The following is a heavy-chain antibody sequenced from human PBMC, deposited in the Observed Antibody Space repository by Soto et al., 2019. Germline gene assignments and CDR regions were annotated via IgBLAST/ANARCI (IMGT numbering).Heavy chain of an antibody. V-gene: IGHV5-10-1*01. D-gene: IGHD3-9*01. CDR2: IDPSDSYT. J-gene: IGHJ5*02. CDR3: ASHVYGILCENNWFDP. CDR1: GYSFTNYW. Sequence: GESPKISCKGSGYSFTNYWISWVRQMPGKGLEWMGKIDPSDSYTNYSPFFQGHVTISADKSINTAYLQWSSLKTSDPAVYFCASHVYGILCENNWFDPWGQGTLVTVSS.